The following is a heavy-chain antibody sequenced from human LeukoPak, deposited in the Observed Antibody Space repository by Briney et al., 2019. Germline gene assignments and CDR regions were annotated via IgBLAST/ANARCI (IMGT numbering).Heavy chain of an antibody. CDR3: AGNPLALSTSLNSDY. V-gene: IGHV1-18*01. Sequence: ASVKVSCKASGYTSTSYGISWVRQAPGQGLEWMGWISAYNGNTNYAQKLQGRVTMTTDTSTSTAYMELRSLRSDDTAVYYCAGNPLALSTSLNSDYWGQGTLVTVSS. D-gene: IGHD2-2*01. CDR2: ISAYNGNT. CDR1: GYTSTSYG. J-gene: IGHJ4*02.